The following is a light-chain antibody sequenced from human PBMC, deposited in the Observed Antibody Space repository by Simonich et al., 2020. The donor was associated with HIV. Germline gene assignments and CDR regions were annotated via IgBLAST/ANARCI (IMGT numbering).Light chain of an antibody. CDR3: QQYYSTPPT. V-gene: IGKV1-39*01. CDR1: QSISSN. Sequence: DIQMTQSPSSLSASVGDRVTITCRASQSISSNLNWYQKKPGKAPKLLIYAASSLQSEVPSRFSGSGSGTDFTLTISSLQPDDFATYYCQQYYSTPPTFGQGTKVEIK. J-gene: IGKJ1*01. CDR2: AAS.